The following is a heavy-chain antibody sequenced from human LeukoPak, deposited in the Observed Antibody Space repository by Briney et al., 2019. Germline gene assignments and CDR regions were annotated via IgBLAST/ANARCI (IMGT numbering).Heavy chain of an antibody. Sequence: GGSLRLSCAASGFTFSSYAMSWVRQAPGKGLEWVSAISGSGGSTYYADSVKGRFTISRDNSKNTLYLQMNSLRAEDTAVYYCAKGGRYCSSSCYTGGEYFDYWGQGTLVTVSS. J-gene: IGHJ4*02. V-gene: IGHV3-23*01. CDR2: ISGSGGST. CDR1: GFTFSSYA. D-gene: IGHD2-2*01. CDR3: AKGGRYCSSSCYTGGEYFDY.